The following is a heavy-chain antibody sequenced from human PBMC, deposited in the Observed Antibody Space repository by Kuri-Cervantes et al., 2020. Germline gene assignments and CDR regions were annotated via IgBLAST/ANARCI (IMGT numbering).Heavy chain of an antibody. D-gene: IGHD3-10*01. CDR1: GFTFSSYG. J-gene: IGHJ4*02. V-gene: IGHV3-33*01. Sequence: GGSLRLSCAASGFTFSSYGMHWVRQAPGKGLEWVAVIWYDGSNKYYADSVKGRFTISRDNSKNTLYLQMNSLRAEDTAVYYCARDNIFPYGSSAISYFDYWGQGTLVTVSS. CDR2: IWYDGSNK. CDR3: ARDNIFPYGSSAISYFDY.